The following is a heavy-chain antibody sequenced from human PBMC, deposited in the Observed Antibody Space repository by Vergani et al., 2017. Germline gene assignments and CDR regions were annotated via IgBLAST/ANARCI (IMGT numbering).Heavy chain of an antibody. J-gene: IGHJ6*03. CDR1: GFSFTSYG. V-gene: IGHV3-30*18. Sequence: QVRLVESGGGVVQPGRSLRLSCAASGFSFTSYGMHWVRQPPGKGLEWVAVISNDGSKKYYADSVKGRFTISRDNSKNTLDLQMNSLRTQDTAVYYCAKAGSVTSGSLQYNFYMDVWGKGTTVTVS. CDR3: AKAGSVTSGSLQYNFYMDV. CDR2: ISNDGSKK. D-gene: IGHD3-10*01.